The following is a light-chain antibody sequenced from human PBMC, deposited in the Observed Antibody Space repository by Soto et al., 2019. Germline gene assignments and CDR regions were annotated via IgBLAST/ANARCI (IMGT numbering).Light chain of an antibody. CDR2: LSSDGSH. CDR1: SGHSSYA. CDR3: QNWDTGARVV. Sequence: QLVLTQSPSASASLGASVKLTSTLSSGHSSYAIAWHQQQPEKGPRYLMKLSSDGSHSKGDRIPDRFSGSSSGAERYLTISSLQSEDEADYYCQNWDTGARVVFGGGTKLTVL. V-gene: IGLV4-69*01. J-gene: IGLJ2*01.